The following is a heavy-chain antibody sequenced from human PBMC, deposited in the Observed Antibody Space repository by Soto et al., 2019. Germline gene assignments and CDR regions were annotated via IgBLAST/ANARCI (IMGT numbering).Heavy chain of an antibody. Sequence: EVQVVESGGGLVQPGGSLRLSCAASGFSVTNNYMNWVRQAPGKGLEWVSIIDIGGNTYYADSVKDRFNISRDNSRNTLSLDMDSLRAEDTAVYYCARGRGSTGYLGREHYFDYWGQGTLVTVSP. CDR1: GFSVTNNY. V-gene: IGHV3-66*01. J-gene: IGHJ4*02. D-gene: IGHD2-2*01. CDR2: IDIGGNT. CDR3: ARGRGSTGYLGREHYFDY.